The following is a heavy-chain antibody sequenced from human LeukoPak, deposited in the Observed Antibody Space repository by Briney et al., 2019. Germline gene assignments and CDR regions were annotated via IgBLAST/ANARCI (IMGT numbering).Heavy chain of an antibody. D-gene: IGHD2-15*01. Sequence: SVKVSCKASGGTFSSYAISWVQQAPGQGLEWMGRIIPIFGTANYAQKFQGRVTITTDESTSTAYMELSSLRSEDTAVYYCARDPVSGVVAATVYYYYMDVWGKGTTVTVSS. V-gene: IGHV1-69*05. CDR3: ARDPVSGVVAATVYYYYMDV. CDR2: IIPIFGTA. J-gene: IGHJ6*03. CDR1: GGTFSSYA.